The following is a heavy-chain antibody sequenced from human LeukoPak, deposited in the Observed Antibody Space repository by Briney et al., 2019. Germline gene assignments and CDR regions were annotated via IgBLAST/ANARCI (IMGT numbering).Heavy chain of an antibody. CDR2: ISGCGGDT. Sequence: GGSLRLSCAASGFPFSSYAMSWVRQAPGKGLEWVSAISGCGGDTNYADSVKGRFTISRDNSKNTLNLQMNSLRAGDTAVYFCAKPRLVAAPGTVNYWGQGTLVTVSS. V-gene: IGHV3-23*01. J-gene: IGHJ4*02. CDR3: AKPRLVAAPGTVNY. CDR1: GFPFSSYA. D-gene: IGHD6-13*01.